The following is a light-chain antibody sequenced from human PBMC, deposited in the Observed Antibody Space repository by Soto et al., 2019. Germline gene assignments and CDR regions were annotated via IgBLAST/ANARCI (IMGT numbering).Light chain of an antibody. CDR1: QSVSSNN. CDR3: QQYGRSPFT. V-gene: IGKV3-20*01. CDR2: GAS. J-gene: IGKJ3*01. Sequence: EIGLTQSPGTLSLSPGERATLSCRASQSVSSNNLAGYQQRPGQAPRVAIYGASTRATGIPESFSGSGSGTDFTLTISRLQPEDFAVYYCQQYGRSPFTFGPGTKVDIK.